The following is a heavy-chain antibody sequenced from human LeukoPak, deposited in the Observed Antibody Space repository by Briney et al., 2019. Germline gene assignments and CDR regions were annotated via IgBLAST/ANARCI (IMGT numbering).Heavy chain of an antibody. Sequence: GESLKISCKASGYSFTNYRIGWVRQMPGKGLEWMGIIYPSDSDTGYSPSFQGQVTISADKSISTAYLRWSSLKASDTAMYYCARSGTYSSSSRGAFDYWGQGTLVTVSS. D-gene: IGHD6-6*01. V-gene: IGHV5-51*01. J-gene: IGHJ4*02. CDR2: IYPSDSDT. CDR1: GYSFTNYR. CDR3: ARSGTYSSSSRGAFDY.